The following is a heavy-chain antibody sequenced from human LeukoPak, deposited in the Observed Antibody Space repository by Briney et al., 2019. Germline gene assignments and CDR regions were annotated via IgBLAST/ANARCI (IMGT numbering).Heavy chain of an antibody. D-gene: IGHD3-3*01. CDR2: IKQDGSEK. J-gene: IGHJ4*02. CDR3: ARDESNYDFWSGRLLRSYYFDY. Sequence: GSLRLSCAASGFTFSSYWMSWVRQAPGKGLEWVANIKQDGSEKYYVDSVKGRFTISRGNAKNSLYLQMNSLRAEDTAVYYCARDESNYDFWSGRLLRSYYFDYWGQGTLVTVSS. V-gene: IGHV3-7*01. CDR1: GFTFSSYW.